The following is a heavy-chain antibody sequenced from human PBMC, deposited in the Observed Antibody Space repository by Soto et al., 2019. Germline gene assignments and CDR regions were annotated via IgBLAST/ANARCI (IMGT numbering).Heavy chain of an antibody. Sequence: QLQLQESGPGLVKPSETLSLTCTVSGGSISSSSYYWGWIRQPPGKGLEWIGSIYYSGSTYYNPSLKSRVTISVDTSKNQVSLKLSSVTAADTAVYYCARHLSSGEFDYWGQGTLVTVSS. CDR2: IYYSGST. D-gene: IGHD6-19*01. CDR1: GGSISSSSYY. CDR3: ARHLSSGEFDY. J-gene: IGHJ4*02. V-gene: IGHV4-39*01.